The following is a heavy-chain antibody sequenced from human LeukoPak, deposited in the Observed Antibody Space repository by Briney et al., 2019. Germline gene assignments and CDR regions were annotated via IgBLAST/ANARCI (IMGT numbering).Heavy chain of an antibody. CDR3: ARDFIRESAKEPRSYSSGWYDGGGSDY. CDR1: GFTFSSYS. CDR2: IYSGGST. D-gene: IGHD6-19*01. Sequence: GVSLRLSCAASGFTFSSYSMNWVRQAPGKGLEWVSVIYSGGSTYYADSVKGRFTISRDNSKNTLYLQMNSLRAEDTAVYYCARDFIRESAKEPRSYSSGWYDGGGSDYWGQGTLVTVSS. V-gene: IGHV3-66*01. J-gene: IGHJ4*02.